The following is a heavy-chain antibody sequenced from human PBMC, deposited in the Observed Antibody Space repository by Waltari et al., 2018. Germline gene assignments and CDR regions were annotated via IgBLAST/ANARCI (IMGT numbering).Heavy chain of an antibody. CDR2: SRERSTNI. CDR1: GFTFSSYT. V-gene: IGHV3-21*02. J-gene: IGHJ4*02. D-gene: IGHD3-3*01. Sequence: EVQLVESGGGLVKPGGSLRLSCEASGFTFSSYTMNWVRQGPEKGLEWVSASRERSTNIYSADSVKGRFTISRDNAKNALYLQMNSLRAEDTAVYYCARDLTDFWSGYSGHYFDYWGQGTLVTVSS. CDR3: ARDLTDFWSGYSGHYFDY.